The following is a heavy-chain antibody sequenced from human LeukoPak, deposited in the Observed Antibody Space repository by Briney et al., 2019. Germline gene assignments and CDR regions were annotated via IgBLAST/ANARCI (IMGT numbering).Heavy chain of an antibody. D-gene: IGHD6-19*01. CDR3: SRGSGWLSVY. J-gene: IGHJ4*02. V-gene: IGHV3-49*03. Sequence: GGSLRLSCTASGFTFGDYLMGWFRRAPGKGLEWMGFISGGTTEYAASVKGRFTISRDDSTSIADLQMNSLTTEDTAVYYCSRGSGWLSVYWGQGTLVTVSS. CDR2: ISGGTT. CDR1: GFTFGDYL.